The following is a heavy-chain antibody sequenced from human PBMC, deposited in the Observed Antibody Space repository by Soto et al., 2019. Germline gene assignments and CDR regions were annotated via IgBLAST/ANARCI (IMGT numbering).Heavy chain of an antibody. V-gene: IGHV1-69*13. CDR3: ARGPGSWGPLRYFDWLCY. D-gene: IGHD3-9*01. Sequence: SVKVSCKASGGTFSSYAISWVRQAPGQGLEWMGGIITIFGTANYAKKFQGRVTMTADESTSTAYMELSSLRSEDTAVYYCARGPGSWGPLRYFDWLCYWGQGTLVTVSS. J-gene: IGHJ4*02. CDR2: IITIFGTA. CDR1: GGTFSSYA.